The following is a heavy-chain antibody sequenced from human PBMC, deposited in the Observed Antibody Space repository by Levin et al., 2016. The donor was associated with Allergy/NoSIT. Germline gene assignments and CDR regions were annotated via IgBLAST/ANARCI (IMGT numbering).Heavy chain of an antibody. J-gene: IGHJ6*02. D-gene: IGHD7-27*01. CDR1: GFTFSDYY. CDR2: ISSSGNSI. CDR3: ARAGFYYYYAMDV. Sequence: GESLKISCAASGFTFSDYYMTWIRQAPGKGLEWVSYISSSGNSIYYADSLKGRFTISRDNAKNSLYLQMNSLRADDTAVYYCARAGFYYYYAMDVWGQGTTVTVSS. V-gene: IGHV3-11*01.